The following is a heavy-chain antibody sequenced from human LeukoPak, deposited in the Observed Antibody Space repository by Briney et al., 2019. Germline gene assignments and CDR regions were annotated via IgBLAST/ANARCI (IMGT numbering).Heavy chain of an antibody. Sequence: PGRSLRLSCAASGFTFSSYGMHWVRQAPGKGLEWVAVIWYDGSNKYYADSVKGRFTISRDNSKNTLYLQMNGLRAEDTAVYYCARDGSSGWYWVDYWGQGTLVTVSS. J-gene: IGHJ4*02. CDR2: IWYDGSNK. CDR1: GFTFSSYG. D-gene: IGHD6-19*01. V-gene: IGHV3-33*01. CDR3: ARDGSSGWYWVDY.